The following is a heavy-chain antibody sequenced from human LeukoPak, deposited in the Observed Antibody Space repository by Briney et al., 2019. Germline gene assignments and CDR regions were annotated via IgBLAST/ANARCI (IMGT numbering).Heavy chain of an antibody. V-gene: IGHV4-4*07. D-gene: IGHD6-19*01. Sequence: SETLSLTCTVSGGSIGNYHWGWIRQPAGKGLEWIGQIHTSGSTNYNPPLKSRVTMSIDTPENQLSLTIRSVTAADTAVYYCARRDISSGWSFDYWGQGTLVTVSS. CDR1: GGSIGNYH. J-gene: IGHJ4*02. CDR3: ARRDISSGWSFDY. CDR2: IHTSGST.